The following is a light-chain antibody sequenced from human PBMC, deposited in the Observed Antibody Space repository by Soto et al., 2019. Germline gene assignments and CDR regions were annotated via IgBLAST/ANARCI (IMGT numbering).Light chain of an antibody. Sequence: QSVLTQPPSVSGAPGQRVTISCTGSSSNIGAGYNVHWYQQLPGTAPKLLIYGNSNRPSGVPDRFSGSKSSISAALAIAGLQAEDEADYYCRSYDSSLSACVFGGGTNLTVL. CDR3: RSYDSSLSACV. CDR1: SSNIGAGYN. V-gene: IGLV1-40*01. J-gene: IGLJ3*02. CDR2: GNS.